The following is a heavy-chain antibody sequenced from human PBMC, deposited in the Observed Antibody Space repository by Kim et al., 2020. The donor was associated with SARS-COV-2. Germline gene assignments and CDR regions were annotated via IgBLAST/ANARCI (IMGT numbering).Heavy chain of an antibody. V-gene: IGHV3-48*03. D-gene: IGHD4-17*01. Sequence: YADSVKGRFTISRDNAKNSLYLQMNSLRAEDTAVYYCARQTLGSDYGDDYWGQGTLVTVSS. J-gene: IGHJ4*02. CDR3: ARQTLGSDYGDDY.